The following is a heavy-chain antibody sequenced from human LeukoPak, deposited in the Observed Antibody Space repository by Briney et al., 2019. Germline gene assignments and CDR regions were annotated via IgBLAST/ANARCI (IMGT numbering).Heavy chain of an antibody. J-gene: IGHJ2*01. D-gene: IGHD1-26*01. CDR1: GFTFSDYW. V-gene: IGHV3-74*01. CDR3: ARGRGATHYWYFDL. CDR2: INSDGRIT. Sequence: SGGSLRLSCAASGFTFSDYWMHWVRQAPGKGLVGVSRINSDGRITSYADSVKGRFTISRDNGKNSLYLQMNSLRAEDTAVYYCARGRGATHYWYFDLWGRGTLVTVSS.